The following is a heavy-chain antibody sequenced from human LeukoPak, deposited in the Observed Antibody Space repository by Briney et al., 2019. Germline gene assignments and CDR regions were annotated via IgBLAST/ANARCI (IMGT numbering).Heavy chain of an antibody. CDR1: AYSY. CDR3: ARSSGRRPNRDYMDV. D-gene: IGHD1-14*01. J-gene: IGHJ6*03. Sequence: GASVKVSCKASAYSYMHWVRQAPGQGLEWMGIINPSGGTTNYAQRFQGRVTMTRDTSTSTVYMELSSLRSEDTAVYYCARSSGRRPNRDYMDVWGKGTTVTISS. CDR2: INPSGGTT. V-gene: IGHV1-46*01.